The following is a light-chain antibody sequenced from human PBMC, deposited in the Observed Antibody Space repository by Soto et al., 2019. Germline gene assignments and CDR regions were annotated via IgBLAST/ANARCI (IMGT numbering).Light chain of an antibody. CDR1: QSLVDSNGNTY. CDR3: MQPTLWPPIT. CDR2: KVS. Sequence: DFVLTQSPLSLPVTLGQPASISCRSSQSLVDSNGNTYMNWFQQRPGQSPRRLIYKVSNRDSGVPDRFSGSGSGTDLTLKISGVEAEDVGVYYCMQPTLWPPITFGQGTRLEIK. V-gene: IGKV2-30*01. J-gene: IGKJ5*01.